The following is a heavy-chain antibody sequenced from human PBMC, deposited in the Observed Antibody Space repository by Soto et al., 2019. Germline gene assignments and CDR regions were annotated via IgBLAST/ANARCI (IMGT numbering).Heavy chain of an antibody. V-gene: IGHV4-61*08. J-gene: IGHJ4*02. CDR2: IYYSGST. D-gene: IGHD3-16*01. Sequence: SETLSLTCTVSGGSISSGGYYWSWIRQHPGKGLEWIGYIYYSGSTYYNPSLRSRVAISVDTSKNQFSLKVSSVTAADTAVYYCASFHADYEYFFDSWGQGTLVTVS. CDR1: GGSISSGGYY. CDR3: ASFHADYEYFFDS.